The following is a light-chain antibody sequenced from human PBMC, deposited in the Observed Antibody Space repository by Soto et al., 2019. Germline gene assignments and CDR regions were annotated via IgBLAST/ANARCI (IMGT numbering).Light chain of an antibody. CDR1: SSDVGGYNY. J-gene: IGLJ1*01. CDR3: SSYTSSSTLDV. V-gene: IGLV2-14*01. CDR2: DVS. Sequence: QSVLTQPASVSGSPGQSITISCTGTSSDVGGYNYVSWYQQHPGKAPKLMIYDVSIRPSGVSNRFSGSKSGNTASLTISGLQAEDEADYYCSSYTSSSTLDVFGTGTKVTV.